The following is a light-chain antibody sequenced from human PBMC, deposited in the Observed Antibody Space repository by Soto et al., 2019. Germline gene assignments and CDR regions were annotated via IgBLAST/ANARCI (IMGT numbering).Light chain of an antibody. Sequence: IHMPQSPSSLSASVGDRVTITCRASQRITTFLNWYQQNPGKAPKLLISTAATLQGGVPSRFSGSGSGTDFTLTIPTLHPEDFATYFCQQSYSTPYTFGQGTKLEIK. CDR2: TAA. J-gene: IGKJ2*01. CDR1: QRITTF. V-gene: IGKV1-39*01. CDR3: QQSYSTPYT.